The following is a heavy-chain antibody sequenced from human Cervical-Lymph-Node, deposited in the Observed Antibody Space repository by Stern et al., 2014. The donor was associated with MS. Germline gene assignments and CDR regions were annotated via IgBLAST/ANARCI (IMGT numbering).Heavy chain of an antibody. CDR2: FDPEDGET. V-gene: IGHV1-24*01. CDR3: ATDYNY. CDR1: GSTLTEFF. J-gene: IGHJ4*02. Sequence: QMQLVQAWAEVKKPGASVQVSCQVSGSTLTEFFMHSVRQPPGKGLEWMGGFDPEDGETIYAQKFQGRVTMTEDTSTDTAYMELSSLRSDDTAVYYCATDYNYWGQGTLVTVSS. D-gene: IGHD3-10*01.